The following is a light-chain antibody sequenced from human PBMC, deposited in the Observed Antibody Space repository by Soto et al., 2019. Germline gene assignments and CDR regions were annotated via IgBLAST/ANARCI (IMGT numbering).Light chain of an antibody. CDR1: QRNISW. J-gene: IGKJ5*01. CDR3: QQYNSYSRT. Sequence: EIQMTQSPSTLSASGGDRVTITCRASQRNISWLAWYQQKPGKAPKLLIYDASSLESGVPSRFSGSGSATEFTLTISGLQPDDFATYYCQQYNSYSRTFGQGTRLEI. CDR2: DAS. V-gene: IGKV1-5*01.